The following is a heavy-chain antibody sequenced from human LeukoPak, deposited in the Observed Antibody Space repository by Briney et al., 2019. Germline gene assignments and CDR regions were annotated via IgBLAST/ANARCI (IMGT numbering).Heavy chain of an antibody. CDR3: ARALSTWERPLWFDN. J-gene: IGHJ4*02. CDR1: RGTVRSYA. CDR2: INAGGDNP. D-gene: IGHD1-26*01. Sequence: GGSLRLSPVHSRGTVRSYAMARVRQAPGRGLEWVSIINAGGDNPYYAESVKGRFAISRDNSKNTVYLEMTSLRGDDTAVYYCARALSTWERPLWFDNWGQGTLVTVSS. V-gene: IGHV3-23*01.